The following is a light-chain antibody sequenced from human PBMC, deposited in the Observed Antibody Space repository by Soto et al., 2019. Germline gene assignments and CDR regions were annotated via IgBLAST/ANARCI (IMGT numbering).Light chain of an antibody. CDR3: QQYNNWPRT. V-gene: IGKV3-15*01. J-gene: IGKJ2*01. Sequence: ERVMTQSPATLSVSPGERATLSCRASQSVSSDLAWYQQKPGQAPRLLIYGASTRATGIPARFSGSGSGTEFTLTISSLQSEDFADYYCQQYNNWPRTFGQGTKLEIK. CDR1: QSVSSD. CDR2: GAS.